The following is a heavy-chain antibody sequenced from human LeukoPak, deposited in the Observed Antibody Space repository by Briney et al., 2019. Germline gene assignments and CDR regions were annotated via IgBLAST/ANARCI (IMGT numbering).Heavy chain of an antibody. CDR3: ARDNNPMYRSNNWFDP. CDR2: ISTSTGDT. J-gene: IGHJ5*02. CDR1: GYSFILYG. Sequence: ASVKVSCKTSGYSFILYGISWVRQAPGQGPEWMGWISTSTGDTKYTQKFQGRVTMTRDTSTSTVYMELSSLRSEDTAVYYCARDNNPMYRSNNWFDPWGQGTLVTVSS. D-gene: IGHD6-13*01. V-gene: IGHV1-18*01.